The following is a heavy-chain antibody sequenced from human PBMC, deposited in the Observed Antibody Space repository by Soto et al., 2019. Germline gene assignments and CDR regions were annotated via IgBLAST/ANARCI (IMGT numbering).Heavy chain of an antibody. Sequence: PGGSLRLSCAASGFTFSSYTMNWVRQAPGKGLEWVSALYGGDNPEYADSVKGRFTISRDNSRNTLYLQMNNLRADDTAVYYCAKRQQLVRYYYGLDVWGQGTTVTVSS. D-gene: IGHD6-13*01. J-gene: IGHJ6*02. CDR3: AKRQQLVRYYYGLDV. CDR1: GFTFSSYT. V-gene: IGHV3-23*05. CDR2: LYGGDNP.